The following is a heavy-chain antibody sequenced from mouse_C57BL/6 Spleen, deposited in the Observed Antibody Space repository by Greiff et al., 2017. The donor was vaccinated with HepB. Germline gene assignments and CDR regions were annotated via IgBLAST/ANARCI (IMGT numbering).Heavy chain of an antibody. CDR2: INPYNGGT. Sequence: EVQLQQSGPVLVKPGASVKMSCKASGYTFTDYYMNWVKQSHGKSLEWIGVINPYNGGTSYNQKFKGKATLTVDKSSSTAYMELNSLTSEDSAVYYCARAGKDSNYEGAYWGQGTLVTVSA. V-gene: IGHV1-19*01. CDR3: ARAGKDSNYEGAY. D-gene: IGHD2-5*01. J-gene: IGHJ3*01. CDR1: GYTFTDYY.